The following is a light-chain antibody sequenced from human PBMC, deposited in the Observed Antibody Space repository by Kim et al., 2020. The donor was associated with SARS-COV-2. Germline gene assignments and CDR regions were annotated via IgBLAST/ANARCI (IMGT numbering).Light chain of an antibody. CDR1: SSDGGGYNY. Sequence: GQSVHIACTGTSSDGGGYNYVSWYQQHPGKAPKLMMSGVSKRPSGVPDRFSGSKSGNTASLTVSGLQAEDEDDYYCSSYAGSSNFVFGTGTKVTVL. V-gene: IGLV2-8*01. CDR3: SSYAGSSNFV. CDR2: GVS. J-gene: IGLJ1*01.